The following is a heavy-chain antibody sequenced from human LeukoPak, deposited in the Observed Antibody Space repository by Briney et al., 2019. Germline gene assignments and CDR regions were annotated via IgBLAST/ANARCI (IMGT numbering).Heavy chain of an antibody. CDR3: ARVGYCSSTSCYLSAGRYYGMDV. Sequence: SETLSLTCTLSGGSISSYYWSWIRQPPGRGLEWLGYIYYSGSTNYSPSLKSRVTISVDRSKNQFSLRLRSVTAADTAVYYCARVGYCSSTSCYLSAGRYYGMDVWGQGTRVTVSS. CDR1: GGSISSYY. J-gene: IGHJ6*02. V-gene: IGHV4-59*08. CDR2: IYYSGST. D-gene: IGHD2-2*01.